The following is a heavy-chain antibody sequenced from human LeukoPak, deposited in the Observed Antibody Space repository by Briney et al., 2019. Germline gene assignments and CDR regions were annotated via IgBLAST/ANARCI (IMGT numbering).Heavy chain of an antibody. V-gene: IGHV3-30-3*01. CDR2: ITYDGSSK. CDR1: GFTFSSYA. Sequence: GGSLRLSCAVSGFTFSSYAMHWVRQAPGKGLEWVALITYDGSSKYYADSVKGRFTISRDNSKNTLYLQMSSLRAEDTAVYYCAREQRGYDCYYWGQGTLVTVSS. D-gene: IGHD5-12*01. J-gene: IGHJ4*02. CDR3: AREQRGYDCYY.